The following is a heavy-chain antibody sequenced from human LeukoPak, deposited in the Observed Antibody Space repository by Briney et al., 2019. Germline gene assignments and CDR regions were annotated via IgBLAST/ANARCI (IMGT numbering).Heavy chain of an antibody. J-gene: IGHJ2*01. CDR1: GGSFSGYY. D-gene: IGHD6-13*01. CDR2: INHSGST. CDR3: ARGTIAAAGRDWYFDL. Sequence: SETLSLTCAIYGGSFSGYYWNWIRQPPGKGLEWIGEINHSGSTNYNPSLKSRVTISVDTSKNQFSLKLSSVTAADTAVYYCARGTIAAAGRDWYFDLWGRGTLVTVSS. V-gene: IGHV4-34*01.